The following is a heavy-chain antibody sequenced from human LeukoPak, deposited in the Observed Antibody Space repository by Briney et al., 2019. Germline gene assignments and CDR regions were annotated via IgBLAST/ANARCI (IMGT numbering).Heavy chain of an antibody. Sequence: SGGCLRLSCVASVFTFYSYAMSWVRQAPWKGLEWVSAISGSGGSTYYADSVKGRFTISRDNSKNTLYLQMNSLRAEDTAVYYCAGQYKGIVGVSDWGQGTLVTVSS. CDR2: ISGSGGST. J-gene: IGHJ4*02. V-gene: IGHV3-23*01. CDR3: AGQYKGIVGVSD. D-gene: IGHD1-26*01. CDR1: VFTFYSYA.